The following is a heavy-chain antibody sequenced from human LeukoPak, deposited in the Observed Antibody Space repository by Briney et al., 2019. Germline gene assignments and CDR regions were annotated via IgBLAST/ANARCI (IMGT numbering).Heavy chain of an antibody. D-gene: IGHD6-19*01. Sequence: GASVKVSCKASGYSFTSNYIHWVRQAPGQGLEWMGMIYPRDGSTSYAQKFQGRVTMTEDTSTDTAYMELSSLRSEDTAVYYCATDLLQGAVAGTAGWGYWGQGTLVTVSS. CDR1: GYSFTSNY. CDR3: ATDLLQGAVAGTAGWGY. V-gene: IGHV1-46*01. J-gene: IGHJ4*02. CDR2: IYPRDGST.